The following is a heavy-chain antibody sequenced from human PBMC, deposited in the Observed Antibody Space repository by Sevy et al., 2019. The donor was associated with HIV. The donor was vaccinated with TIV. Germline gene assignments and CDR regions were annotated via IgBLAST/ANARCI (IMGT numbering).Heavy chain of an antibody. Sequence: GGSLRLSCAVSGIIFTTSGMHWVRQAPGKGLEWVAVISYDGRNKFYGDSVKGRFTISRDNSKNILFLQMNSLRAEDTAVYYCAKAFTGYNGMDVWGQRTMVTVSS. V-gene: IGHV3-30*18. CDR1: GIIFTTSG. CDR3: AKAFTGYNGMDV. J-gene: IGHJ6*02. D-gene: IGHD3-9*01. CDR2: ISYDGRNK.